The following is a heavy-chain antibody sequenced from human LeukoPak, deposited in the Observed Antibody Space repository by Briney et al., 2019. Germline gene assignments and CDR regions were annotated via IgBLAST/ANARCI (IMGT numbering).Heavy chain of an antibody. V-gene: IGHV4-30-2*01. Sequence: PSETLSLTCTVSGGSISSGGYYWSWIRQPPGKGLEWIGYIYHSGSTYYNPSLKSRVTISVDRSKNQFSLKLSSVTAADTAVYYCARPTATHLGYCSSTSCDGAFDIWGQGTVVTVSS. CDR3: ARPTATHLGYCSSTSCDGAFDI. J-gene: IGHJ3*02. D-gene: IGHD2-2*01. CDR2: IYHSGST. CDR1: GGSISSGGYY.